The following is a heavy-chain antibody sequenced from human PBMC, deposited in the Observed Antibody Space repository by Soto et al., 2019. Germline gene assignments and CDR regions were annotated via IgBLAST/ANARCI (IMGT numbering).Heavy chain of an antibody. CDR3: ARYYYGSGSYSDY. V-gene: IGHV4-4*02. CDR2: IYHTGTT. CDR1: GGSISSNNW. Sequence: SETLSLTCVVSGGSISSNNWWSWVRQTPGRGLEWIGEIYHTGTTNYDPSLRSRVTISVDKSKNQFSLRLTSVTAADTAIYYCARYYYGSGSYSDYWGPGTLVTVSS. J-gene: IGHJ4*02. D-gene: IGHD3-10*01.